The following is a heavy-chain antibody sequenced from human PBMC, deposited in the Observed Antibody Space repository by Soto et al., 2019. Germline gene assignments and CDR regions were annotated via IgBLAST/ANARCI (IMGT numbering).Heavy chain of an antibody. CDR3: ARAYYDSSGSYYYYGMDV. V-gene: IGHV3-30-3*01. Sequence: QVQLVESGGGVVQPGRSLRLSCAASGFTFSSYAMHWVRQAPGKGLEWVAVISYDGSNKYYADSVKGRFTISRDNSKNTLYLXMXSLXAEDTAVYYCARAYYDSSGSYYYYGMDVWG. CDR2: ISYDGSNK. CDR1: GFTFSSYA. J-gene: IGHJ6*02. D-gene: IGHD3-22*01.